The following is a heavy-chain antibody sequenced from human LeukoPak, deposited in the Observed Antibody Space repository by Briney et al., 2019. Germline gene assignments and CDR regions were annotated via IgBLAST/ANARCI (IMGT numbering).Heavy chain of an antibody. D-gene: IGHD3-3*01. Sequence: GGSPRLSCAASAVIFSDNYMSWVRQAPGKGLEWVSVIYSGGTTYYAYSVRGRFTSSRDNARNTLYLLMNSLRAEDAAVYYCARLDGVWSGPYYRGYFEYWGQGTLVSVSS. J-gene: IGHJ4*02. V-gene: IGHV3-66*02. CDR2: IYSGGTT. CDR1: AVIFSDNY. CDR3: ARLDGVWSGPYYRGYFEY.